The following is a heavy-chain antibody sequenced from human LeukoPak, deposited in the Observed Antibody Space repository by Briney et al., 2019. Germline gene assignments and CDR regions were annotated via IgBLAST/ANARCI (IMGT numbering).Heavy chain of an antibody. D-gene: IGHD1-7*01. CDR1: GGSISSYY. Sequence: SETLSLTCTVSGGSISSYYWSWIRQPPWKGLEWIGYIYYSGSTNYNPSLKSRVTISVDTSKNQFSLKLSSVTAADTAVYYCARGRKTILQYWRQGTLVTVSS. CDR2: IYYSGST. J-gene: IGHJ4*02. CDR3: ARGRKTILQY. V-gene: IGHV4-59*01.